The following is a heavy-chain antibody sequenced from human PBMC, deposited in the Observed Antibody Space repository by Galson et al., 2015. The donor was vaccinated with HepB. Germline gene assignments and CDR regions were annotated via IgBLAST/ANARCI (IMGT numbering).Heavy chain of an antibody. CDR2: ITTSGSTI. D-gene: IGHD6-6*01. J-gene: IGHJ4*02. Sequence: SLRLSCAASGFTFIAYEMSWVRLAPGKGLEWISYITTSGSTIYYADSVKGRFTVSRDNAKNSLYLQMTSLRVEDTAVYYRAGDKARRLWRHVGSIYYWGPGVLVTVSS. CDR1: GFTFIAYE. CDR3: AGDKARRLWRHVGSIYY. V-gene: IGHV3-48*03.